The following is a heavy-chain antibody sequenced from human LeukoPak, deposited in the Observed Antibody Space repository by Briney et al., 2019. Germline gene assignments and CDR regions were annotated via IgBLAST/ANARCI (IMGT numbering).Heavy chain of an antibody. CDR3: TTLCFGELLYYFDY. D-gene: IGHD3-10*01. CDR1: GFTFSNAW. Sequence: GGSLRLSCAASGFTFSNAWMSWVRQAPGKGLEWVGRIKSKTDGGTTDYAAPVKGRFTISRDDSKNTLYLQMNSLKTEDTAVYYCTTLCFGELLYYFDYWGQGTLVTVSS. CDR2: IKSKTDGGTT. J-gene: IGHJ4*02. V-gene: IGHV3-15*01.